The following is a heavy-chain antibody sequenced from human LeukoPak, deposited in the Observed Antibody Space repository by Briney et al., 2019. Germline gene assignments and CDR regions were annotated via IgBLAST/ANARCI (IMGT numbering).Heavy chain of an antibody. J-gene: IGHJ4*02. Sequence: GGSLRLSCSVSGFTISSYVMHWVRQAPGKGLEYVSSISSDGGSTFYADSVKGRFTISRDNSKNTLSLQMSSLRTEDTAVYYCVKDRWVDYWGQGTLVTVSS. V-gene: IGHV3-64D*06. CDR3: VKDRWVDY. CDR1: GFTISSYV. CDR2: ISSDGGST. D-gene: IGHD4-23*01.